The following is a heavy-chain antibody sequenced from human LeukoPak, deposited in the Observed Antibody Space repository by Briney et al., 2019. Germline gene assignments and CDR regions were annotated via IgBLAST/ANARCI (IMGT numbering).Heavy chain of an antibody. CDR3: ARGRITMVRGVIPFDY. CDR1: GGSFSGYY. Sequence: SETLSLTCAVYGGSFSGYYWSWLRQPPGKGLEWFGEINHSGSTNYNPSLKSRVTIPVDTSKNQFSLKLSSVTAADTAVYYCARGRITMVRGVIPFDYWGQGTLVTVSS. J-gene: IGHJ4*02. D-gene: IGHD3-10*01. CDR2: INHSGST. V-gene: IGHV4-34*01.